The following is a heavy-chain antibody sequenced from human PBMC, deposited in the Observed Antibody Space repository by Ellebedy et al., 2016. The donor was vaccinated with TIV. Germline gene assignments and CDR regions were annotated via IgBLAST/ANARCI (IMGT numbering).Heavy chain of an antibody. D-gene: IGHD2-15*01. CDR3: ARYCSGGSCSQEVDY. CDR1: GYTFSNYA. V-gene: IGHV1-69*04. Sequence: ASVKVSCKASGYTFSNYAINWVRQAPGQGLEWMGRIIPILGMTNYAQKFQGRVTITADTSTSTVYMELSSLRSEDTAVYYCARYCSGGSCSQEVDYWGQGALVTVSS. J-gene: IGHJ4*02. CDR2: IIPILGMT.